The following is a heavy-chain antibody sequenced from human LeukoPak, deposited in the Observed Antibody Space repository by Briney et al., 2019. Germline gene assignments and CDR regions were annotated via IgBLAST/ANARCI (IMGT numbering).Heavy chain of an antibody. CDR3: AKDYDILTGYSFDY. CDR2: ISGSGGST. D-gene: IGHD3-9*01. J-gene: IGHJ4*02. V-gene: IGHV3-23*01. CDR1: GFTFSSYA. Sequence: GGSLRLSCAASGFTFSSYAMSWVRQAPGKGLEWVSAISGSGGSTCYADSVKGRFTISRDNSKNTLYLQMNSLRAEDTAVYYCAKDYDILTGYSFDYWGQGTLVTVSS.